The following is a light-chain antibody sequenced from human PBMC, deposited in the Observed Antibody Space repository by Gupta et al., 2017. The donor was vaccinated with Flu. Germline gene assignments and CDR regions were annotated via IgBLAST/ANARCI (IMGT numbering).Light chain of an antibody. CDR1: QSVSRY. Sequence: DIQMTQSPSSLLASVGDRVTITCRASQSVSRYVNWYQQKPGKAPKLLIFGASNLRSGVPSRFSGSASGTDFTLTITTLQPEDVAAYYCQQTSNSPLTFGGGTKVEIK. V-gene: IGKV1-39*01. CDR2: GAS. CDR3: QQTSNSPLT. J-gene: IGKJ4*01.